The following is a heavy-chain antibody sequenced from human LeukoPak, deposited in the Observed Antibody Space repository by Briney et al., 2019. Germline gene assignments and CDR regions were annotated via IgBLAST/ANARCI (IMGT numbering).Heavy chain of an antibody. CDR1: VFTFSSYS. D-gene: IGHD1-26*01. V-gene: IGHV3-48*01. CDR3: ARESSRPYNWFDP. Sequence: GGSLRLSCAASVFTFSSYSMNWVRQAPGKGLEWVSYISSSSSTIYYADSVKGRFTISRDNAKNSLYLQMNSLRAEDTAVYYCARESSRPYNWFDPWGQGTLVTVSS. CDR2: ISSSSSTI. J-gene: IGHJ5*02.